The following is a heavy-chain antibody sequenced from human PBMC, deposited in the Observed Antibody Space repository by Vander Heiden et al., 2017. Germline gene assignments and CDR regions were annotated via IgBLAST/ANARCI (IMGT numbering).Heavy chain of an antibody. J-gene: IGHJ4*02. V-gene: IGHV3-23*01. Sequence: EVQLLDSGGGLVQPRGSLRPSCPPSGSTFSSHPMRWVRQAPGKGLEWVSAISGSGSTTYYADSEKGRFTISRDNSKNTLYLQMNSLRAEDTAVYYCAKDADYYGSGSCLDYWGQGPLVTVSS. CDR3: AKDADYYGSGSCLDY. D-gene: IGHD3-10*01. CDR2: ISGSGSTT. CDR1: GSTFSSHP.